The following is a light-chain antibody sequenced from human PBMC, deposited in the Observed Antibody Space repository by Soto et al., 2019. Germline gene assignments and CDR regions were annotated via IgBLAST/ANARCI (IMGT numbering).Light chain of an antibody. CDR3: KQNNSYPWT. Sequence: DIQMTQSPSTLSASVGDRVTITCRASQSISSWLAWYQQKPGKAPKLLIYDASSLESGVPSRFSGSGSGTEFTLTISSLQPDDFATYYCKQNNSYPWTFGQGTRWKSN. J-gene: IGKJ1*01. CDR1: QSISSW. V-gene: IGKV1-5*01. CDR2: DAS.